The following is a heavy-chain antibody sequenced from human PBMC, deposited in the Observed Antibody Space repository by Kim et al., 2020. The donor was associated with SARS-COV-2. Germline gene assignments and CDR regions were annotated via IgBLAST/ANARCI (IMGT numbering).Heavy chain of an antibody. CDR3: AKDLGPKYGDQLHY. CDR2: MSDGGDTT. Sequence: GGSLRLSCAASGFTFSNYAMSWVRQAPGKGLEWVSGMSDGGDTTYDADSVKGRFTVSRDNSKNMLYLQMNSLRAEDTAVYYCAKDLGPKYGDQLHYWGQGTLVTVSS. CDR1: GFTFSNYA. V-gene: IGHV3-23*01. J-gene: IGHJ4*02. D-gene: IGHD4-17*01.